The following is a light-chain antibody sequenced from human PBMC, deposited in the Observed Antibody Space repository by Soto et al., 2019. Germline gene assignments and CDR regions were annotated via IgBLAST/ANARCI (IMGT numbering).Light chain of an antibody. J-gene: IGKJ5*01. CDR2: DAS. Sequence: EIVLTQSPGTLSLSPGERATLAFRASQSVSNNYLAWYQQKPGQAPRLLIYDASNRATGIPARFSGSGSGTDFTLTISSLQSEDFAVYYCQQYHNWMTFGQGTRLEIK. CDR1: QSVSNN. CDR3: QQYHNWMT. V-gene: IGKV3D-15*01.